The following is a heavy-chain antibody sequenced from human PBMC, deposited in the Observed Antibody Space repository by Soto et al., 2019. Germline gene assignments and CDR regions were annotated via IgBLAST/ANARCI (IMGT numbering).Heavy chain of an antibody. D-gene: IGHD3-10*01. CDR2: MNPNSGNT. CDR3: ARGRDHYYGSGSYSDAFDI. Sequence: GASVKVSCKASGYTFTSYDISWVRQATGQGLEWMGWMNPNSGNTGYAQKFQGRVTMTRNTSISTAYMELSSLRSEDTAVYYCARGRDHYYGSGSYSDAFDIWGQGTMVTVSS. CDR1: GYTFTSYD. J-gene: IGHJ3*02. V-gene: IGHV1-8*01.